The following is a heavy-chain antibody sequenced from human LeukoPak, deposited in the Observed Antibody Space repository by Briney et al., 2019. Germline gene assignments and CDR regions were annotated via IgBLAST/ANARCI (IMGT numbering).Heavy chain of an antibody. CDR2: ISGSGGST. J-gene: IGHJ4*02. V-gene: IGHV3-23*01. Sequence: LAGGSLRLSCAASGFTFSSYAMSWVRQAPGKGLEWVSAISGSGGSTYYADSVKGRFTISRDNSKNTLYLQMNSLRAEDTAVYYCAKVQTEWELLSCFDYWGQGTLVTVSS. D-gene: IGHD1-26*01. CDR1: GFTFSSYA. CDR3: AKVQTEWELLSCFDY.